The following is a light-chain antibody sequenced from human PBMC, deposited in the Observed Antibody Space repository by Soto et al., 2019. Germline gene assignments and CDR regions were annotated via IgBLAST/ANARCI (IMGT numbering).Light chain of an antibody. CDR3: QQYNSYCT. CDR1: QSISSW. V-gene: IGKV1-5*03. CDR2: KAS. Sequence: DIQMTQSPSTLSASVGDRVTITCRATQSISSWLAWYQQKPGKAPKLLIYKASSLQSGVPSRFSGSGSETEFTLTISSLQSDYFASYYCQQYNSYCTFGQGTKVVFK. J-gene: IGKJ1*01.